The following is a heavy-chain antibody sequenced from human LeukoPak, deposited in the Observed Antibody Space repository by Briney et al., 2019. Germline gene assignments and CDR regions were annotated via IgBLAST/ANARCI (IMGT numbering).Heavy chain of an antibody. CDR3: AKEGRSTSCFDY. V-gene: IGHV3-23*01. CDR1: GFTFSNYA. D-gene: IGHD2-2*01. Sequence: GGSLRLSCAASGFTFSNYAVSWVRQAPGKGLEWVSAISGSGDSTYYADSVKGRFTISRDNSKNTLHLQMNSLRAEDTAVYYCAKEGRSTSCFDYWGQGTLVTVSS. CDR2: ISGSGDST. J-gene: IGHJ4*02.